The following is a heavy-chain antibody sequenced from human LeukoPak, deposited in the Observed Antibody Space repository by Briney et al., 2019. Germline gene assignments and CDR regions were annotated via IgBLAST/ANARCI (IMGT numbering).Heavy chain of an antibody. Sequence: SETLSLTXTVSGGSIRSYYWSWIRQPPGKGLEWIGYIYYSGSTNYNPSLKSRVTISVDTSKNQFSLKLSSVTAADTAVYYCARTGWYEASYYFDYWGQGTLVTVSS. CDR3: ARTGWYEASYYFDY. V-gene: IGHV4-59*01. CDR2: IYYSGST. D-gene: IGHD6-19*01. J-gene: IGHJ4*02. CDR1: GGSIRSYY.